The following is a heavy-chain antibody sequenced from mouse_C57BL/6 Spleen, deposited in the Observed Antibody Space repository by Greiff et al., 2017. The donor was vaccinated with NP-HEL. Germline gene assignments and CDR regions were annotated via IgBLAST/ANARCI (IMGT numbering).Heavy chain of an antibody. CDR1: GFSFNTYA. V-gene: IGHV10-1*01. Sequence: VQLKESGGGLVQPKGSLKLSCAASGFSFNTYAMNWVRQAPGKGLEWVARIRSKSNNYATYYADSVKDRFTIARDDSESMLYLQMNNLKTEDTAMYYCESDYYGSSDYAMDYWGQGTSVTVSS. D-gene: IGHD1-1*01. CDR2: IRSKSNNYAT. J-gene: IGHJ4*01. CDR3: ESDYYGSSDYAMDY.